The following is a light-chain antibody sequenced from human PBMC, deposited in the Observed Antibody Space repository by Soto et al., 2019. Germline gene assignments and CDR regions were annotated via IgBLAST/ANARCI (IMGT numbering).Light chain of an antibody. CDR1: NSNIGSNP. CDR2: DNN. J-gene: IGLJ2*01. Sequence: QSVLTQPPSASGTPGQRVTISCSGSNSNIGSNPVHWYQQFPGTAPKVLIYDNNKRPSGIPDRFSGSTSGTSATLGITGLQTGDEADYYCGTWDSSLPVSVVFGGGTKLTVL. CDR3: GTWDSSLPVSVV. V-gene: IGLV1-51*01.